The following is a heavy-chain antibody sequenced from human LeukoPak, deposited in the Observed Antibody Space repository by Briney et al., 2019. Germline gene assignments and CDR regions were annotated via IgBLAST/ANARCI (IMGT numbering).Heavy chain of an antibody. Sequence: ASVKVSCKASGYTFTGYYMHWVRQAPGQGLEWMGWINPNSGGTNCAQKFQGRVTMTRDTSISTAYMELSRLRSDDTAVYYCARLGKGDYGDFLDRYAFDIWGQGTMVTVSS. V-gene: IGHV1-2*02. CDR2: INPNSGGT. D-gene: IGHD4-17*01. CDR3: ARLGKGDYGDFLDRYAFDI. J-gene: IGHJ3*02. CDR1: GYTFTGYY.